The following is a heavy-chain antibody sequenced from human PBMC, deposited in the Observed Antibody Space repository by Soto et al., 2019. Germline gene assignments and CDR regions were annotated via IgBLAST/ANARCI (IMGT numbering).Heavy chain of an antibody. Sequence: GASVKVSCKASGYTFTSYGISWVRQAPGQGLERMEWISAYNGNTNYAQKLQGRVTMTTDTSTSTAYMELRSLRSDDTAVYYCARVYRVTIFGVVQGVRYYFDYWGQGTLVTV. D-gene: IGHD3-3*01. CDR1: GYTFTSYG. CDR2: ISAYNGNT. V-gene: IGHV1-18*01. J-gene: IGHJ4*02. CDR3: ARVYRVTIFGVVQGVRYYFDY.